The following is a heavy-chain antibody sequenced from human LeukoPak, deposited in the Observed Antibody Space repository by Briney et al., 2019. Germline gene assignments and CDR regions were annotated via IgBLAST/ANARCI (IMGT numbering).Heavy chain of an antibody. CDR2: ISYDGSNK. CDR3: AKGHYYDSSGYYPDGGMDV. D-gene: IGHD3-22*01. CDR1: GFTFSSYG. V-gene: IGHV3-30*18. J-gene: IGHJ6*02. Sequence: GGSLRLSCAASGFTFSSYGMHWVRQAPGKGLEWVAVISYDGSNKYYADSVKGRFTISRDNSKNTLYLQMNSLRAEDTAVYYCAKGHYYDSSGYYPDGGMDVWGQGTTVTVSS.